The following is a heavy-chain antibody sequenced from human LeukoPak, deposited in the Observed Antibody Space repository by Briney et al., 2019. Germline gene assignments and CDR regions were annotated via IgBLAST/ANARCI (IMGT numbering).Heavy chain of an antibody. V-gene: IGHV1-24*01. D-gene: IGHD5-18*01. J-gene: IGHJ4*02. CDR1: GYTLTELS. CDR2: FDPEDGET. CDR3: ATVELWPDY. Sequence: ASVKVSYKVSGYTLTELSMHWVRQAPGKGLEWMGGFDPEDGETIYAQKFRGRVTMTEDTSTDTAYMELSTLRSEDTAVYYCATVELWPDYWGQGTLVTVFS.